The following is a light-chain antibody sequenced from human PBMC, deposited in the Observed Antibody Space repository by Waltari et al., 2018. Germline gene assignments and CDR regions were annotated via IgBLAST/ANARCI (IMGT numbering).Light chain of an antibody. CDR1: NIESKS. V-gene: IGLV3-21*04. CDR3: QVWDANTDPGV. Sequence: SYVLTQPPSVSVAPGKTAGIPCGGNNIESKSVPCYQQKPGQAPILVISYDSDRPSGIPERFSGSNSGNTATLTISRVEAGDEADYYCQVWDANTDPGVFGTGTEVTVL. J-gene: IGLJ1*01. CDR2: YDS.